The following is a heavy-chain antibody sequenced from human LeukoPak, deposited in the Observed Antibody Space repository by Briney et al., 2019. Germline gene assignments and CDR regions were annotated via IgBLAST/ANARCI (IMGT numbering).Heavy chain of an antibody. Sequence: PSETLSLTCTVSGGSISSSSYYWGWIRQPPGKGLEWIGSIYYSGSTYYNPSLKSRVTISVDTSKNQFSLKLSSVTAADTAVYYCARRRDGYNFGHFDYWGQGTLVTVSS. D-gene: IGHD5-24*01. CDR1: GGSISSSSYY. CDR2: IYYSGST. V-gene: IGHV4-39*07. J-gene: IGHJ4*02. CDR3: ARRRDGYNFGHFDY.